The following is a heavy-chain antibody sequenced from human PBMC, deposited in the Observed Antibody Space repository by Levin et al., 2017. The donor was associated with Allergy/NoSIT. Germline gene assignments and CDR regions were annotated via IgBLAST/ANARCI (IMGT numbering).Heavy chain of an antibody. D-gene: IGHD6-13*01. J-gene: IGHJ6*03. CDR1: GFTFSSFG. Sequence: GESLKISCAASGFTFSSFGIHWVRQAPGKGLEWVALIWYDGSNKYYADSVKGRFTISRDNPKNTLYLQVNSLRAEDTAVYYCARGAADGPYNYYYYMDVWGKGTTVTVSS. V-gene: IGHV3-33*01. CDR3: ARGAADGPYNYYYYMDV. CDR2: IWYDGSNK.